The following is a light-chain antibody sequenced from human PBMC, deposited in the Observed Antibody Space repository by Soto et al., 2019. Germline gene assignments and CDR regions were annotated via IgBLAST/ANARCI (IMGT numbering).Light chain of an antibody. J-gene: IGLJ1*01. CDR3: CSYAGSRTYV. V-gene: IGLV2-23*02. CDR2: EVS. CDR1: SSDIGSYNL. Sequence: QAVLTQPASVSGSPGQSITISCTGTSSDIGSYNLVSWYQQHPGKAPKLMIYEVSKRPSGVSNRFSGSKSGNTASLTISGLQAEDEADYHCCSYAGSRTYVFGIGTKVTVL.